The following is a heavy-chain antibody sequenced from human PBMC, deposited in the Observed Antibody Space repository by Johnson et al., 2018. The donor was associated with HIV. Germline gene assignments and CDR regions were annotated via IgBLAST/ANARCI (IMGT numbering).Heavy chain of an antibody. CDR1: GFTFSSYA. CDR2: ISYDGSDK. D-gene: IGHD1-26*01. CDR3: ARLEELLRAFDI. J-gene: IGHJ3*02. Sequence: QVQLVESGGGVVQPGRSLRLSCAASGFTFSSYAMHWVRQAPAKGLQWVAVISYDGSDKDYADSVKGRFTISRDSSKNTLYLQMNSLRVEDTAVYYCARLEELLRAFDIWGQGTMVTVSS. V-gene: IGHV3-30*04.